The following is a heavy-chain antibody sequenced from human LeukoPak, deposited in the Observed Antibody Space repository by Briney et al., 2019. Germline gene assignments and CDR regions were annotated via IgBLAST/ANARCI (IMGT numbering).Heavy chain of an antibody. CDR2: INHSGST. V-gene: IGHV4-34*01. D-gene: IGHD2-2*02. J-gene: IGHJ4*02. CDR3: ARAVSVGVPAAILDY. CDR1: GGSFSGYY. Sequence: SETLSLTCAVYGGSFSGYYWSWIRQPPGKGLEWIGEINHSGSTNYNPSPKSRVTISVDTSKNQFSLKLSSVTDADTAVYYCARAVSVGVPAAILDYWGQGTLVTVSS.